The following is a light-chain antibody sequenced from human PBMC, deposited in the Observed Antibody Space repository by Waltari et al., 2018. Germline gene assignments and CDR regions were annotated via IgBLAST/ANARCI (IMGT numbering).Light chain of an antibody. CDR3: QQYDALPLT. CDR2: DAS. J-gene: IGKJ3*01. Sequence: DIQMTQSPPSLFASVGDRVTITCQASQDISMYLNWYQHKPGKAPKLLIWDASRLEMGVSSRFNGSGSGTDFTFTISSLQAEDIAAYYCQQYDALPLTFGPGTKVNIK. CDR1: QDISMY. V-gene: IGKV1-33*01.